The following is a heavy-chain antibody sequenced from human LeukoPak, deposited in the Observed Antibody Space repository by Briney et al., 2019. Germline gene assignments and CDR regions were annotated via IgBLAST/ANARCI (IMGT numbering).Heavy chain of an antibody. D-gene: IGHD3-10*01. CDR2: ISGSGGST. CDR3: AKEGGNGSMAPYGLPYYYYGMDV. J-gene: IGHJ6*02. Sequence: PGGSLRLSCAASGFTFSSYAMSWVRQAPGKGLEWVSAISGSGGSTYYADSVKGRFTISRDNSKNTLYLQMNSLRAEDTAVYYCAKEGGNGSMAPYGLPYYYYGMDVWGQGTTVTASS. CDR1: GFTFSSYA. V-gene: IGHV3-23*01.